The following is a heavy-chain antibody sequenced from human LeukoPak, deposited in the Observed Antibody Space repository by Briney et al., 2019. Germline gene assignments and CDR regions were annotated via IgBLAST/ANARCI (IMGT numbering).Heavy chain of an antibody. CDR2: IYTSGNT. CDR1: GGSISSDNFY. J-gene: IGHJ3*02. D-gene: IGHD1-26*01. Sequence: SETLSLTCTVSGGSISSDNFYWSWIRQPAGKGLEWIGRIYTSGNTKYNPSLNSRVTISLDSSKNQFSLNLTSVTAADTAVYYCARVWEGATVAFDIWGQGTMVTVSS. CDR3: ARVWEGATVAFDI. V-gene: IGHV4-61*02.